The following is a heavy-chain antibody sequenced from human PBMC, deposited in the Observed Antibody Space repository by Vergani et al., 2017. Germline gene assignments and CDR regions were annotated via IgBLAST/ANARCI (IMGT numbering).Heavy chain of an antibody. CDR2: IIPIFGTA. CDR1: GGPFRSYA. D-gene: IGHD6-19*01. J-gene: IGHJ4*02. Sequence: QVQLVQSGAEVKKPGSPVKVPCKASGGPFRSYAISWVRQAPGQGLEWMGGIIPIFGTANYSQKFQGRVTITADESTSTAYVELSSLRSEGTAVYYCARVSSGWNDYWGQGTLVTVSS. V-gene: IGHV1-69*01. CDR3: ARVSSGWNDY.